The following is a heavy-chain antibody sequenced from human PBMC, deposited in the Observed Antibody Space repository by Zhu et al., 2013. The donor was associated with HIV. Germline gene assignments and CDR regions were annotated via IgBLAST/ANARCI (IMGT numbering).Heavy chain of an antibody. CDR1: GGSITTYY. Sequence: QVQLQESGPGLVKPSETLSLTCTVSGGSITTYYWSWVRQPPGKRLEWIGYMYYSGNTNYNPSLKSRVTMAIDTSKNQFSLNLNSVTTADTAIYYCAKAYQGAAGWFDLWGQGILVTVSS. V-gene: IGHV4-59*01. CDR3: AKAYQGAAGWFDL. CDR2: MYYSGNT. D-gene: IGHD1-26*01. J-gene: IGHJ5*02.